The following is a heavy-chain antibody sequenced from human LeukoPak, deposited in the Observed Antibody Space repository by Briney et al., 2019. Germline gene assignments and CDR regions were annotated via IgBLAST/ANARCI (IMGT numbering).Heavy chain of an antibody. Sequence: PVGSLRLSCAASGFTFNNYAMSWVRQAPGKGLEWVSAISASGGTTYYADSVKGRFTISRDTSQNTLFLQMNSLRAEDTAVYYCAKEPREYCSSTSCPNWFDSWGQGTLVTVSS. CDR1: GFTFNNYA. D-gene: IGHD2-2*01. V-gene: IGHV3-23*01. J-gene: IGHJ5*01. CDR2: ISASGGTT. CDR3: AKEPREYCSSTSCPNWFDS.